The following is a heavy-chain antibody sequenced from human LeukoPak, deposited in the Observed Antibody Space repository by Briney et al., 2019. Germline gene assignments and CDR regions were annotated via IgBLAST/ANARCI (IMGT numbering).Heavy chain of an antibody. CDR2: ISGSGGST. V-gene: IGHV3-23*01. CDR1: GFTFSSYA. D-gene: IGHD6-19*01. J-gene: IGHJ3*02. Sequence: GGSLRLSCAASGFTFSSYAMTWVRQAPGKGLEWVSAISGSGGSTYYADSVKGRFTISRDNSKNTLYLQMNSLRAEDTAVYYCAAQWLVLGAFDIWGQGIMVTVSS. CDR3: AAQWLVLGAFDI.